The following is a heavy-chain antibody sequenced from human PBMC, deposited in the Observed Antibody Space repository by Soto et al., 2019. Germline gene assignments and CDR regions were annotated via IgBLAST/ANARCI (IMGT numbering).Heavy chain of an antibody. J-gene: IGHJ4*02. Sequence: SVKVSCKASGGTFSSYAISWVRQAPGQGLEWMGGIIPIFGTANYAQKFQGRVTITADKSTSTAYMELSSLRSEDTAVYYCARANIAAAGLDYWGQGTLVTVSS. D-gene: IGHD6-13*01. CDR1: GGTFSSYA. CDR3: ARANIAAAGLDY. V-gene: IGHV1-69*06. CDR2: IIPIFGTA.